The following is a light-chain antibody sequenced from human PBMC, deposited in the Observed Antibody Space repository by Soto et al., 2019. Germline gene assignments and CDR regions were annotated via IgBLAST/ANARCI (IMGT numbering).Light chain of an antibody. V-gene: IGKV1-13*02. CDR2: DVS. J-gene: IGKJ5*01. Sequence: AIQVTQSPSSLSASVGDRVTITCRASQDIRGALAWYQQKPGKAPKLLIYDVSTLENEVPSRFSGSSSGTQFTLTISSLQPEDFGTYYCQQFNSYPTTFGHGTRLEIK. CDR1: QDIRGA. CDR3: QQFNSYPTT.